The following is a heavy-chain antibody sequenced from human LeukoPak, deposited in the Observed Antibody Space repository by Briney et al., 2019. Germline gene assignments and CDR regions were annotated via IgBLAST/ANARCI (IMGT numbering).Heavy chain of an antibody. CDR1: GFTFSSYS. V-gene: IGHV3-21*01. J-gene: IGHJ6*03. CDR3: ARSAPEGFGELSSRYYMDV. CDR2: ISSSSSYI. D-gene: IGHD3-10*01. Sequence: PGGSLRLSCAASGFTFSSYSMNWVRQAPGKGLEWVSSISSSSSYIYYADSVKGRFTISRDNAKNSLYLQMNSLRAEDTAVYYCARSAPEGFGELSSRYYMDVWGKGTTVTVSS.